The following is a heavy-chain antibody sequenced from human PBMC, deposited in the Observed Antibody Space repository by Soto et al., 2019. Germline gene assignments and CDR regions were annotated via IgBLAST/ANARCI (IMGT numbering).Heavy chain of an antibody. CDR1: GFTFSSYA. CDR2: ISGSGGST. V-gene: IGHV3-23*01. Sequence: EVQLLESGGGLVQPGGSLRLSCAASGFTFSSYAMSWVRQSPGKGLEWVSAISGSGGSTYYADSVKGRFTISRDNSKNTLYLQMNSLRAEDTAVYYCAKEILDIVVVVAATDLGLNAFDIWGQGKMVTVSS. J-gene: IGHJ3*02. D-gene: IGHD2-15*01. CDR3: AKEILDIVVVVAATDLGLNAFDI.